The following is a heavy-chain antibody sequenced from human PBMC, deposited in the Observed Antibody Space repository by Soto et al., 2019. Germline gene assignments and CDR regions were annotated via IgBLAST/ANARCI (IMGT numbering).Heavy chain of an antibody. D-gene: IGHD3-3*01. CDR1: GGTFSSYA. CDR2: IIPIFGTA. CDR3: AASTYYDFWSGYSDLVDY. J-gene: IGHJ4*02. Sequence: GASVKVSCKASGGTFSSYAISWVRQAPGQGLEWMGGIIPIFGTANYAQKLQGRVTITADKSTSTAYMELSSLRSEDTAVYYCAASTYYDFWSGYSDLVDYWGQGTLVTVSS. V-gene: IGHV1-69*06.